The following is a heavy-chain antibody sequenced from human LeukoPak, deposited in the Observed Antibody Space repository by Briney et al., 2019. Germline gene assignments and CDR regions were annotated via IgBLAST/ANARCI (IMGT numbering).Heavy chain of an antibody. CDR3: AKDFTSARGIYFQH. CDR1: GFTFSSYA. V-gene: IGHV3-23*01. J-gene: IGHJ1*01. D-gene: IGHD3-10*01. Sequence: GGSLRLSCAASGFTFSSYAMSWVRQTPGKGLEWVSAISGSGGSTYYADSVKGRFTVSRDNSKNTLYLQMNSLTAEDTAIYYCAKDFTSARGIYFQHWGQGTLVTVSS. CDR2: ISGSGGST.